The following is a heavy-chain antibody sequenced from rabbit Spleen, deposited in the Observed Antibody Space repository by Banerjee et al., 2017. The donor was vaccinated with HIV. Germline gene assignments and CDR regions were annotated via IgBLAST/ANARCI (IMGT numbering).Heavy chain of an antibody. J-gene: IGHJ6*01. CDR3: ARDTGSSFSSYGMDL. D-gene: IGHD8-1*01. CDR2: INVVTGKA. V-gene: IGHV1S45*01. Sequence: QEQLEESGGGLVKPGASLTLTCKASGFPFSEKAVMCWVRQAPGKGLTWIACINVVTGKAVYASWAKGRFTFSRTSSTTVTLQMTSLTAADTATYFCARDTGSSFSSYGMDLWGPGTLVTVS. CDR1: GFPFSEKAV.